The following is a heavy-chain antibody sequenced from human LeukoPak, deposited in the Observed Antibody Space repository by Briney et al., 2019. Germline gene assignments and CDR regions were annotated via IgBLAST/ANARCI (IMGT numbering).Heavy chain of an antibody. V-gene: IGHV3-30*18. CDR3: AKENYYDSSGSYFDY. Sequence: GESLRLSCAASGFTFSSYGMHWVRQAPGKGLEWVAVISYDGSNKYYADSVKGRFTISRDNSKNTLYLQMNSLRAEDTAVYYCAKENYYDSSGSYFDYWGQGTLVTVSS. CDR1: GFTFSSYG. CDR2: ISYDGSNK. D-gene: IGHD3-22*01. J-gene: IGHJ4*02.